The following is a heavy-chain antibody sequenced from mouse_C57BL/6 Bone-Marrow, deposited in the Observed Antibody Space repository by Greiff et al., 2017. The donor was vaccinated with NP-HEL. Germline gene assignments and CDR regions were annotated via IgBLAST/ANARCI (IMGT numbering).Heavy chain of an antibody. Sequence: VQGVESGAELMKPGASVKLSCKATGYTFTGYWIEWVKQRPGHGLEWIGEILPGSGSTNYNEKFKGKATFTADTSSNTAYMQLSSLTTEDSAIYYCARSSSLYYGNSYWYFDVWGTGTTVTVSS. CDR1: GYTFTGYW. J-gene: IGHJ1*03. CDR2: ILPGSGST. D-gene: IGHD2-1*01. V-gene: IGHV1-9*01. CDR3: ARSSSLYYGNSYWYFDV.